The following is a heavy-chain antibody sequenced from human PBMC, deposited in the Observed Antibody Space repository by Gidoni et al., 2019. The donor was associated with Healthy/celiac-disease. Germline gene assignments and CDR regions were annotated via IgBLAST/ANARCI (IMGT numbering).Heavy chain of an antibody. J-gene: IGHJ4*02. CDR2: IKSKTDGGTT. V-gene: IGHV3-15*01. CDR3: TTSIEQWLAFDY. Sequence: EVQLVESGGGLVKPGGSLRLSCAASGFTFSNAWMSGGRQAPGKGLEWVGRIKSKTDGGTTDYAAPVKGRFTISRDDSKNTLYLQMNSLKTEDTAVYYCTTSIEQWLAFDYWGQGTLVTVSS. CDR1: GFTFSNAW. D-gene: IGHD6-19*01.